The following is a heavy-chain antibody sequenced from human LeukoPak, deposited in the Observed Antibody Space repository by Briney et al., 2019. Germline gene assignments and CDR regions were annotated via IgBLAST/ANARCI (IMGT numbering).Heavy chain of an antibody. V-gene: IGHV1-2*02. CDR1: GYTFTGNY. D-gene: IGHD3-22*01. CDR2: INPNSGGT. J-gene: IGHJ6*03. CDR3: ARVSVSSGYFYYYYYMDV. Sequence: ASVKVSCKASGYTFTGNYIHWVRQAPGQGLEWMGWINPNSGGTNYAQKFQGRVTMTRDTSISTAYMELSRLRSDDTAVYYCARVSVSSGYFYYYYYMDVWGKGTTVTISS.